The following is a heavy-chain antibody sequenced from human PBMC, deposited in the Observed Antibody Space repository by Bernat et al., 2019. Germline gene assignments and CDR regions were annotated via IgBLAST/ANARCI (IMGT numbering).Heavy chain of an antibody. CDR2: ISYDGNNK. CDR1: GITFSSYA. D-gene: IGHD6-13*01. Sequence: QVQLVESGGGVVQPGRSLRLSCAASGITFSSYAMHWVRQAPGKGLEWVAVISYDGNNKYYADYVKGRFTISRDNSKNTLYLQMNRLRAEDTAVYYFAKVVGRSWSKCGGYYFDYWGQGTLVTVSS. V-gene: IGHV3-30*01. J-gene: IGHJ4*02. CDR3: AKVVGRSWSKCGGYYFDY.